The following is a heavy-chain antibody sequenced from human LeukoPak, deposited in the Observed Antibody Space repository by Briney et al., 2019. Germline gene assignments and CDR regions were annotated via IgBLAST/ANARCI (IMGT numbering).Heavy chain of an antibody. V-gene: IGHV4-31*03. CDR1: GASITGGGYY. CDR3: ATKPGYCSGGSCYSQNGNWFDP. D-gene: IGHD2-15*01. J-gene: IGHJ5*02. Sequence: PSETLSLTCTVSGASITGGGYYWSWIRQHPQRGLEWIGYLYYTGSSFYNPSLKSRVTISVDTSENQFSLNLNSVTAADTAVYYCATKPGYCSGGSCYSQNGNWFDPWGQGTLVTVSS. CDR2: LYYTGSS.